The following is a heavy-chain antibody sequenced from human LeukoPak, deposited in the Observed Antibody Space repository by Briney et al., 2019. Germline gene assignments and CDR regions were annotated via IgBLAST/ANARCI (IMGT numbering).Heavy chain of an antibody. Sequence: GGSLRLTCAASGFIFRSYWMVWVRQAPGKGLEWVASIDEHGFKTYYAASVTGRFTISKDTAKNSLDLQMNSLRAEDTAVYYCARDGITCTRDYWGQGALVTVSS. CDR2: IDEHGFKT. D-gene: IGHD1-7*01. J-gene: IGHJ4*02. CDR3: ARDGITCTRDY. CDR1: GFIFRSYW. V-gene: IGHV3-7*01.